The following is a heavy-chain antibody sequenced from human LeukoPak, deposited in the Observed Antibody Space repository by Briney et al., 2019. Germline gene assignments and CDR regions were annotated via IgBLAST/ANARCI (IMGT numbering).Heavy chain of an antibody. CDR2: IYSGSST. CDR3: ARGTIFGVVIHY. D-gene: IGHD3-3*01. Sequence: GGSLRLSCAASGFTVSSNYMSWVRQAPGKGLEWVSVIYSGSSTYYADSVKGRFTISRDNSKNTLYLQMNSLRAEDTAVYYCARGTIFGVVIHYWGQGTLVTVSS. V-gene: IGHV3-66*02. J-gene: IGHJ4*02. CDR1: GFTVSSNY.